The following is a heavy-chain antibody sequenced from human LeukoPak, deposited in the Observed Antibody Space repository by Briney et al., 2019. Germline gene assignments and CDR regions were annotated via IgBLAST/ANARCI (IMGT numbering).Heavy chain of an antibody. J-gene: IGHJ4*02. Sequence: SETLSLTCTVSGVSIRTSTYYWVWIRQPPGKGRDWVVTIYYSGTTYYNPALKSLFTISVDTSKNQFSLNLSSVTAATTALYYCARHYYDSSGYYYTHHFDYWGQGTLVTVSS. V-gene: IGHV4-39*01. CDR3: ARHYYDSSGYYYTHHFDY. CDR1: GVSIRTSTYY. D-gene: IGHD3-22*01. CDR2: IYYSGTT.